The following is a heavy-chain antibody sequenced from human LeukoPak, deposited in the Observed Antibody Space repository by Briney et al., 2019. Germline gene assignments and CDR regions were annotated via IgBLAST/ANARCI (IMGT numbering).Heavy chain of an antibody. J-gene: IGHJ4*02. Sequence: SETLSLTCTVSGGSISTYYWSWIRQPPGKGPEWIGYIYYSGSTNYNPTLKSRVTISLDTSKNQFSLKLNSVTAADTAMYYCARSFSPNYYDLLDYWGQGTLSPSPQ. CDR1: GGSISTYY. CDR2: IYYSGST. V-gene: IGHV4-59*01. CDR3: ARSFSPNYYDLLDY. D-gene: IGHD3-22*01.